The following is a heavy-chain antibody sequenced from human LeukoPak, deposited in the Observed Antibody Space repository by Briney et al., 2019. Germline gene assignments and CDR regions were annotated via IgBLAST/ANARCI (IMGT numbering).Heavy chain of an antibody. V-gene: IGHV4-61*05. D-gene: IGHD3-22*01. CDR2: ISYSGNT. J-gene: IGHJ4*02. CDR3: ARGVGSGYPDY. CDR1: GGSISSSSYY. Sequence: SETLSLTCTVSGGSISSSSYYWGWLRQPPGKGQEWIGFISYSGNTNYNPSLKNRVTISLDTSKNQVSLKLISVTAADTAVYYCARGVGSGYPDYWGQGALVTVSS.